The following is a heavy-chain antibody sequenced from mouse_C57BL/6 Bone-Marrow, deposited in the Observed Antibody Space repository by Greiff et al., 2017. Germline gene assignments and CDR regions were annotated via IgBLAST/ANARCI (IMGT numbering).Heavy chain of an antibody. CDR1: GYTFTNYW. CDR2: IYPGGGYT. J-gene: IGHJ1*03. CDR3: ARCYYGSSLYWYFDV. D-gene: IGHD1-1*01. V-gene: IGHV1-63*01. Sequence: VQLQQSGAELVRPGTSVKMSCKASGYTFTNYWIGWAKQRPGHGLEWIGDIYPGGGYTNYNEKFKGKATLTADKSSSTAYMQFSSLTSEDSAIYYCARCYYGSSLYWYFDVWGTGTTVTVSS.